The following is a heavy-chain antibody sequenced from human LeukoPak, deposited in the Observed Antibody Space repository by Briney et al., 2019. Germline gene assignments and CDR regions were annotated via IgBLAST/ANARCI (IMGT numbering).Heavy chain of an antibody. V-gene: IGHV1-69*04. J-gene: IGHJ4*02. CDR1: GGTFISYA. D-gene: IGHD2-15*01. CDR2: IIPILGIA. Sequence: SVKVSCKASGGTFISYAISWVRQAPGQGLEWMGRIIPILGIANYAQKFQGRVTITADKSTSTAYMELSSLRAEDTAVYYCARDKRYCSGGSCYSVKDYWGQGTLVTVSS. CDR3: ARDKRYCSGGSCYSVKDY.